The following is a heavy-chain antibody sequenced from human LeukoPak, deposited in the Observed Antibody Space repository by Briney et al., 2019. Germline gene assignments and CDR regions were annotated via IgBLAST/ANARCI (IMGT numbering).Heavy chain of an antibody. D-gene: IGHD5-12*01. CDR1: GFTFSSYA. J-gene: IGHJ4*02. Sequence: TGGSLRLSCAASGFTFSSYAMHWVRQAPGKGLEWVAVISYDGSNKYYADSVKGRFTISRDNSKNTLYLQMNSLRAEDTAVYYCARDSGYDRVYWGQGTLVTVSS. CDR2: ISYDGSNK. V-gene: IGHV3-30*04. CDR3: ARDSGYDRVY.